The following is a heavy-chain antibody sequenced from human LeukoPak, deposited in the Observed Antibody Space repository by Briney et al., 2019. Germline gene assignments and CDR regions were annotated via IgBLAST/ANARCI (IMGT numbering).Heavy chain of an antibody. CDR3: AGMDTAMVVTVQEY. J-gene: IGHJ4*02. CDR1: GGSFSGYY. V-gene: IGHV4-59*01. CDR2: IFYSGIT. Sequence: PSETLSLTCAVYGGSFSGYYWSWIRQPPGKGLEWIGYIFYSGITKYNPSLKSRVTIAVDTSKNQFSLRLSSVTAADTAVYYCAGMDTAMVVTVQEYWGQGTLVTVSS. D-gene: IGHD5-18*01.